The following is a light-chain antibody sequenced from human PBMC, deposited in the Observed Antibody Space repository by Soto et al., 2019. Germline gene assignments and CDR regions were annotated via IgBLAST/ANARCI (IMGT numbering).Light chain of an antibody. CDR2: GAS. CDR1: QSVSSSY. J-gene: IGKJ4*01. Sequence: IVFTPSSSTLSLFPGERATLSCRASQSVSSSYLAWYQQKPGQAPRLLIYGASSRATGIPDRFSGSGSGTDFTLTISRLEPEDFAVYYCQQYGSSPTFGGGTKVDI. V-gene: IGKV3-20*01. CDR3: QQYGSSPT.